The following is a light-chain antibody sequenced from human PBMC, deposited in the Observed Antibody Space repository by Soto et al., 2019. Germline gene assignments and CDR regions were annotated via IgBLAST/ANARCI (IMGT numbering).Light chain of an antibody. CDR3: SSYTGSNNYV. V-gene: IGLV2-8*01. CDR2: EVS. J-gene: IGLJ1*01. Sequence: QSALTQPPSASGSPGQSVTISCTGTSGDVGGYNYVSWYQQHPGKAPKLMIFEVSERPSGVPDRFSASKSGNTASLTVSGLQAEDQAEYYCSSYTGSNNYVFGTGTKVTVL. CDR1: SGDVGGYNY.